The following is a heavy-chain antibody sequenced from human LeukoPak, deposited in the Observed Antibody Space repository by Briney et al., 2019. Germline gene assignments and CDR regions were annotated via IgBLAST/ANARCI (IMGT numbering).Heavy chain of an antibody. D-gene: IGHD3-10*01. CDR3: ATYGSGSYYNPPLFDY. CDR1: GGSISSSSYY. CDR2: IYYSGTT. V-gene: IGHV4-39*07. J-gene: IGHJ4*02. Sequence: SETLSLTCTVSGGSISSSSYYWGWIRQPPGKGLGWIGSIYYSGTTYYNPSLKSRVTISVDTSKNQFSLKLSSVTAADTAVYYCATYGSGSYYNPPLFDYWGQGTLVTVSS.